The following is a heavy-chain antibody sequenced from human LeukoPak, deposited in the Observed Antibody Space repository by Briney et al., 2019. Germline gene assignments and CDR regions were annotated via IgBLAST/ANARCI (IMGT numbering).Heavy chain of an antibody. D-gene: IGHD2-8*01. J-gene: IGHJ4*02. V-gene: IGHV3-7*01. CDR1: GFTFSTYW. CDR3: AKDSYCTNGVCSLFDY. CDR2: IKQDGSEK. Sequence: GGSLRLSCAASGFTFSTYWMSWVRQAPGKGLEWVANIKQDGSEKYYVDSVKGRFTISRDNAKNSLYLQMNSLRTEDTAVYYCAKDSYCTNGVCSLFDYWGQGTLVTVSS.